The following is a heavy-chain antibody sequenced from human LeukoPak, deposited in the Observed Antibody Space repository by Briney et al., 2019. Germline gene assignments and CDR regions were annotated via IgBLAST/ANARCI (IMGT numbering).Heavy chain of an antibody. D-gene: IGHD3-22*01. CDR1: GYTFTSYY. CDR3: AREYATITMIVVVSYFDY. CDR2: INPGGGST. Sequence: ASVKVSCKASGYTFTSYYMHWVRQAPGQGLEWMGIINPGGGSTSYAQKFQGRVTMTRDTSTSTVYMELSSLRSEDTAVYYCAREYATITMIVVVSYFDYWGQGTLVTVSS. V-gene: IGHV1-46*01. J-gene: IGHJ4*02.